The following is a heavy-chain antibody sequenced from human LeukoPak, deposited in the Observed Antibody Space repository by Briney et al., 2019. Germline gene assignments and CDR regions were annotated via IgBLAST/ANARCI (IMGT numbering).Heavy chain of an antibody. D-gene: IGHD1-26*01. J-gene: IGHJ5*02. CDR1: GYTFSGYF. CDR2: INPKTGGT. V-gene: IGHV1-2*02. Sequence: GASVKVSCKASGYTFSGYFVHWVRQAPGQGREWMGWINPKTGGTNYAQKFQGRVTMTRDTSISTAYMELSRLKSDDTAVYYCARDDTSGSNYWFDPWGQGTLVTVSP. CDR3: ARDDTSGSNYWFDP.